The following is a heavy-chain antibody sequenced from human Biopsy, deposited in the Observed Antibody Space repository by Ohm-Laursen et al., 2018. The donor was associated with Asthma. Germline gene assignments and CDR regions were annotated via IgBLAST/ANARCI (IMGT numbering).Heavy chain of an antibody. CDR1: GFSLRIGAVG. J-gene: IGHJ4*01. CDR3: ARALRLEDFLTGSSTSYFDT. CDR2: IYWNGDF. V-gene: IGHV2-5*01. D-gene: IGHD3-9*01. Sequence: TQTLTLTCTFSGFSLRIGAVGVGWIRQPPGKAPEFLSVIYWNGDFHHSPSLKNRLSVSTDTSRTRVVLTLTNMAPIDTATYFCARALRLEDFLTGSSTSYFDTWGLGTVVSVSS.